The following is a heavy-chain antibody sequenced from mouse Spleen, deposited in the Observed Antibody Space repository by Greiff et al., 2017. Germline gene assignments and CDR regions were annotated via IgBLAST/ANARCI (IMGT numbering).Heavy chain of an antibody. V-gene: IGHV5-17*01. J-gene: IGHJ3*01. CDR3: AVSPSTGPFAY. D-gene: IGHD4-1*02. Sequence: DVMLVESGGGLVKPGGSLKLSCAASGFTFSDYGMHWVRQAPEKGLEWVAYISSGSSTIYYADTVKGRFTISRDNAKNTLFLQMTSLRSEDTAMYYCAVSPSTGPFAYWGQGTLVTVSA. CDR1: GFTFSDYG. CDR2: ISSGSSTI.